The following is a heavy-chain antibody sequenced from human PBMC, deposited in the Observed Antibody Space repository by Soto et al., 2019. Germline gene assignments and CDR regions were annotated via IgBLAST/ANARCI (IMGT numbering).Heavy chain of an antibody. CDR1: EFTFSSYA. Sequence: QVQLVESGGGVVQPGESLRLSCAASEFTFSSYAMHWVRQAPGKGLEWVTVVSNDGSNKYYADSVKGRFTISRDNSKTPLNLQMNSLRAEDTAVYYCAKEQSTNSRSYHALDVWGQGTTVTVSS. CDR3: AKEQSTNSRSYHALDV. J-gene: IGHJ6*02. V-gene: IGHV3-30*18. CDR2: VSNDGSNK. D-gene: IGHD2-8*01.